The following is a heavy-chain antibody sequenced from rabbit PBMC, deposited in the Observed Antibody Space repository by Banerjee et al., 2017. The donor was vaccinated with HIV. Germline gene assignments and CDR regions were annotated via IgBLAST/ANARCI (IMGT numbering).Heavy chain of an antibody. Sequence: QEQLVEYGGDLVQPEGSLTLTCKASGLDLSSSYWICWVRQAPGKGLEWIGSIYTGSGSASYASWAKGRFTISKTSSTTVTLQMTSLTAADTATYFCARDPAGSDVYNLWGQGTLVTVS. CDR3: ARDPAGSDVYNL. D-gene: IGHD4-2*01. V-gene: IGHV1S45*01. CDR1: GLDLSSSYW. CDR2: IYTGSGSA. J-gene: IGHJ3*01.